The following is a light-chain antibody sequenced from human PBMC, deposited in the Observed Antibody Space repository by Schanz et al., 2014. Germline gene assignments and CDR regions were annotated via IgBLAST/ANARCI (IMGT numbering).Light chain of an antibody. J-gene: IGLJ1*01. CDR2: DVT. Sequence: QSALTQPPSASGSPGQSVTISCTGTSSDVGGYKYVSWYQQHPGKAPKLMIYDVTKRPSGVPDRFSGSKSGNTASLTVSGLQAEDEADYYCSSYTSTSTQVFGTGTKLTVL. CDR1: SSDVGGYKY. V-gene: IGLV2-8*01. CDR3: SSYTSTSTQV.